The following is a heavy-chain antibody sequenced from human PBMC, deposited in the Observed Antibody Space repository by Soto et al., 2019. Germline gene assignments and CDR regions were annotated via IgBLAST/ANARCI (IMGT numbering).Heavy chain of an antibody. D-gene: IGHD6-19*01. Sequence: QVKLQESGPGLVQPAQTLSLSCTVSGGSITSGGIYWSWLRQHPRQGLEWIGYIYHSGSTTYNPFFTSRVNISVYTSNNQFALTVPSMTVADTAVYYCARFNSRSGSEYFDYLGQGTLVTV. CDR1: GGSITSGGIY. CDR2: IYHSGST. J-gene: IGHJ4*02. CDR3: ARFNSRSGSEYFDY. V-gene: IGHV4-31*03.